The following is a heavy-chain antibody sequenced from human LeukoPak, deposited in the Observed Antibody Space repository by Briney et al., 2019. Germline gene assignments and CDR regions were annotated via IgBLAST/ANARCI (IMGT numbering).Heavy chain of an antibody. D-gene: IGHD3-22*01. Sequence: SVKVSCKASGGTFGSYTISWVRQAPGQGLEWMGRIIPILGIANYAQKFQGRVTITADKSTSRAYMELSSLRSEDTAVYYCARDGPYKYYYDSSGYPPAPFDYWGQGTLVTVSS. CDR3: ARDGPYKYYYDSSGYPPAPFDY. CDR2: IIPILGIA. CDR1: GGTFGSYT. J-gene: IGHJ4*02. V-gene: IGHV1-69*04.